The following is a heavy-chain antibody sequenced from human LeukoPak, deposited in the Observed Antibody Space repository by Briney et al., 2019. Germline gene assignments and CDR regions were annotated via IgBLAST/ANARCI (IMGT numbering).Heavy chain of an antibody. D-gene: IGHD4-17*01. CDR1: GFTFDDYA. CDR2: ISGSGGST. Sequence: GGSLRLSCAASGFTFDDYAMHWVRQAPGKGLEWVSAISGSGGSTYYADSVKGRFTISRDNSKNTLYLQMNSLRAEDTAVYYCAKLAAYGDYFDYWGQGTLVTVSS. J-gene: IGHJ4*02. CDR3: AKLAAYGDYFDY. V-gene: IGHV3-23*01.